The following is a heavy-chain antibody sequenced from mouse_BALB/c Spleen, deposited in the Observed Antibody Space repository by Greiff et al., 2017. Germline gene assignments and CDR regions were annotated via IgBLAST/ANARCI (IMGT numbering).Heavy chain of an antibody. CDR2: INPSTGYT. D-gene: IGHD1-1*01. CDR1: GYTFTSYW. V-gene: IGHV1-7*01. CDR3: ARRGSSPYYAMDY. J-gene: IGHJ4*01. Sequence: VQVVESGAELAKPGASVKMSCKASGYTFTSYWMHWVKQRPGQGLEWIGYINPSTGYTEYNQKFKDKATLTADKSSSTAYMQLSSLTSEDSAVYYCARRGSSPYYAMDYWGQGTAVTVAS.